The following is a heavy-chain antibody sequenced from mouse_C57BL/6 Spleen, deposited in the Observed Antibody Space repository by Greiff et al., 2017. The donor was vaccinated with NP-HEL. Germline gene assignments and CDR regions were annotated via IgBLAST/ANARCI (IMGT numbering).Heavy chain of an antibody. D-gene: IGHD2-2*01. J-gene: IGHJ3*01. V-gene: IGHV14-2*01. Sequence: VQLQQSGAELVKPGASVKLSCTASGFNIKDYYMHWVKQRTEQGLEWIGRIDPEDGETKYAPKFPGKATITADTSSNTAYLQLSSLTSEDTAVYYCALGIDGYDGFADWGQGTLVTVSA. CDR3: ALGIDGYDGFAD. CDR1: GFNIKDYY. CDR2: IDPEDGET.